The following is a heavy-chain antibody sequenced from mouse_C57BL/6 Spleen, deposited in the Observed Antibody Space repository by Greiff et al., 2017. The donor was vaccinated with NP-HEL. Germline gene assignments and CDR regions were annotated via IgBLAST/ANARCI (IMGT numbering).Heavy chain of an antibody. V-gene: IGHV5-6*01. CDR1: GFTFSSYG. CDR3: ARDYGSKQAWFAY. CDR2: ISSGGSYT. D-gene: IGHD1-1*01. J-gene: IGHJ3*01. Sequence: EVKVVESGGDLVKPGGSLKLSCAASGFTFSSYGMSWVRQTPDKRLEWVATISSGGSYTYYPDSVKGRFTISRDNAKNTLYLQMSSLKSEDTAMYYCARDYGSKQAWFAYWGQGTLVTVSA.